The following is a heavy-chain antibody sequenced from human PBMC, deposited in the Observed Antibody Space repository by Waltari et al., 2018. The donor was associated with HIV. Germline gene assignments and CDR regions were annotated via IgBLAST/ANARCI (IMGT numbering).Heavy chain of an antibody. CDR2: INPGNGHT. V-gene: IGHV1-3*01. J-gene: IGHJ4*02. CDR3: ASGQYDNVGYLTPWGY. CDR1: GYSFTGYP. Sequence: QVQLVQSGAEVKKLGASVKVSCKASGYSFTGYPMHWVRHAPGQRLQWMGWINPGNGHTKASQKLKGRFTIPRDTSASTAYMGLSSLRSEDTAIDDCASGQYDNVGYLTPWGYWGQGTLV. D-gene: IGHD3-22*01.